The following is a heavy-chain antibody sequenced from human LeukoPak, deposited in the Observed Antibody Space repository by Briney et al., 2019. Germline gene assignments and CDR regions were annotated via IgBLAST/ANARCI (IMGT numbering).Heavy chain of an antibody. CDR3: ARAPNGDNRGAFDM. D-gene: IGHD4-17*01. V-gene: IGHV3-23*01. CDR2: ISGGGGSV. CDR1: GFTLRAYA. J-gene: IGHJ3*02. Sequence: GGSLRLSCTASGFTLRAYAMMWVRQAPGKAPEGVSAISGGGGSVFYADSVKGRFTISRDNSKYTLFLQMNSLRAEATAVYYCARAPNGDNRGAFDMWGPGTMVTVSS.